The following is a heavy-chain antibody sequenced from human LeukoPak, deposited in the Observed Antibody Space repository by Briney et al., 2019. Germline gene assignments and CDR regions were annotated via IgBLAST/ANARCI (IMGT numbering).Heavy chain of an antibody. CDR2: IKRKLYNSDT. V-gene: IGHV3-73*01. CDR1: GHTLYDSP. D-gene: IGHD3-10*01. CDR3: CRYEEPSGRFGGS. J-gene: IGHJ5*02. Sequence: GGSLKLPCAPSGHTLYDSPIHWLRQVPGKGLEWLSRIKRKLYNSDTPYIDSVKGGFTVYRDDSKHTVFLQMSNLKADDAALYDFCRYEEPSGRFGGSWGQGGLVTVSS.